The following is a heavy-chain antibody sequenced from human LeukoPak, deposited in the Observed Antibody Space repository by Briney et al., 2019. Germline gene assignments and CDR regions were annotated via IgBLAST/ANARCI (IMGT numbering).Heavy chain of an antibody. Sequence: HPGGSLRLSCAASGFTFSDYNMHWVRQAPGKGLEWVTIISYDGTKKYYADSVKGRFTISRDNSKNTLYLQMNNLRAEDTAMYYCAKVRWDNSGWYYLDSWGQGTLVTVSS. D-gene: IGHD6-19*01. V-gene: IGHV3-30*18. J-gene: IGHJ4*02. CDR3: AKVRWDNSGWYYLDS. CDR2: ISYDGTKK. CDR1: GFTFSDYN.